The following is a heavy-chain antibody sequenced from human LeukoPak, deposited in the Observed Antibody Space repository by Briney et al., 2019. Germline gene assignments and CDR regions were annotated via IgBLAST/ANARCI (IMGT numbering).Heavy chain of an antibody. V-gene: IGHV1-18*01. J-gene: IGHJ4*02. CDR1: GYTFTSYG. Sequence: ASVKVSCKASGYTFTSYGISWVRQAPGQGLEWMGWISAYNGNTNYAQKLQGRVTMTTDTSTSTAYMELRSLRSDDTAVYYCAGGRNPRGGSSVRLGEYWGQGTLVTVSS. CDR3: AGGRNPRGGSSVRLGEY. CDR2: ISAYNGNT. D-gene: IGHD2-15*01.